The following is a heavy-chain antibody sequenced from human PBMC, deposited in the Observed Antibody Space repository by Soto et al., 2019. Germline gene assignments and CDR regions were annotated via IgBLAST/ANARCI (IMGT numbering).Heavy chain of an antibody. CDR3: ARGPMITFGGVIAVFDY. V-gene: IGHV4-31*03. CDR1: GGSISSGGYY. D-gene: IGHD3-16*02. Sequence: PSETLSLTCTVSGGSISSGGYYWSWIRQHPGKGLEWIGYIYYSGSTYYNPSLKSRVTISVDTSKNQFSLKLSSVTAADTAVYYCARGPMITFGGVIAVFDYWGQGTLVTVSS. CDR2: IYYSGST. J-gene: IGHJ4*02.